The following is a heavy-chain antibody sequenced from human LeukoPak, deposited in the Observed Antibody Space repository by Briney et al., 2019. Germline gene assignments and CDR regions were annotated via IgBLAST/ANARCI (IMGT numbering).Heavy chain of an antibody. CDR1: GVSMSSGNYY. J-gene: IGHJ5*02. Sequence: PSETLSLTCTVSGVSMSSGNYYWSWIRQPPGKDLEWIGYIYHTGSTYYSPSLKNRVTISVDTSKNQFSLNLTSVTAADSAVYYCARSMTTVTNWSSWGQGTLVTVSS. D-gene: IGHD4-17*01. CDR3: ARSMTTVTNWSS. V-gene: IGHV4-30-4*01. CDR2: IYHTGST.